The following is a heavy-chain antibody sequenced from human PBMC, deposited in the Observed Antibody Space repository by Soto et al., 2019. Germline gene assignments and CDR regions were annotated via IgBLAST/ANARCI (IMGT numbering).Heavy chain of an antibody. CDR3: AKDLPISVTVSVSRGHPFDI. D-gene: IGHD4-17*01. J-gene: IGHJ3*02. V-gene: IGHV3-30*18. CDR1: GFTFSSYG. Sequence: QVQLVESGGGVVQPGRSLRLSCAASGFTFSSYGMHWVRQAPGKGLEWVAVISYDGSNKYYADYVKGRFTISRDNSKNTLYLQMNSLRAEDTAVYYCAKDLPISVTVSVSRGHPFDIWGQGTMVTVSS. CDR2: ISYDGSNK.